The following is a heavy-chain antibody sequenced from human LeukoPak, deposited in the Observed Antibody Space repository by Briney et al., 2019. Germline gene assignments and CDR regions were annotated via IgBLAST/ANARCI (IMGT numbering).Heavy chain of an antibody. CDR3: ARTPLLRFVNYFDY. J-gene: IGHJ4*02. CDR1: GGTFSSYA. V-gene: IGHV1-69*01. Sequence: GSSVKVSCKASGGTFSSYAISWVRQAPGQGLEWMGGIIPIFGTANYAQKFQGRVTITADESTSTAYMELSSLRSEDTAVYYCARTPLLRFVNYFDYWGQGTLVTVSS. D-gene: IGHD3-10*01. CDR2: IIPIFGTA.